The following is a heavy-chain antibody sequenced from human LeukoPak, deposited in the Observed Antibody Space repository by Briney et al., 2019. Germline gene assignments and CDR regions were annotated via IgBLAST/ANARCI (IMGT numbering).Heavy chain of an antibody. Sequence: PSETLSLTCTVAGRSISSYYWSWIRQPAGKGLEWIGRIYTSGSTNYNPSLKSRVTMSVDTSKNQFSLKLSSVTAADTAVYYCARDPYDFWSGYPAAGTNWFDPWGQGTLVTVSS. CDR1: GRSISSYY. D-gene: IGHD3-3*01. CDR3: ARDPYDFWSGYPAAGTNWFDP. CDR2: IYTSGST. J-gene: IGHJ5*02. V-gene: IGHV4-4*07.